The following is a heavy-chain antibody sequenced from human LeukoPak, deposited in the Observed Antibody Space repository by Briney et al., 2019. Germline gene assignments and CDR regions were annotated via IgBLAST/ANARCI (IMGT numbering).Heavy chain of an antibody. CDR2: ISYSGST. D-gene: IGHD1-26*01. V-gene: IGHV4-59*01. Sequence: PSETLSLTCTVSGGSISSYYWSWIRQPPGKGLEWIGYISYSGSTDYNPSLKSRVTISLDTSKNQFSPRLSSVTAADTAVYYCARETRLHSGSYSNDAFDIWGQGTMVTVSS. CDR1: GGSISSYY. CDR3: ARETRLHSGSYSNDAFDI. J-gene: IGHJ3*02.